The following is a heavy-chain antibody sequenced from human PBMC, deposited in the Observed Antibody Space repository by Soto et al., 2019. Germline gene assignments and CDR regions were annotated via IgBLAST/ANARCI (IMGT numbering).Heavy chain of an antibody. CDR1: GGSVSSGSYY. J-gene: IGHJ6*02. CDR3: AGGIGGGYDGSYYYGMDV. D-gene: IGHD3-3*01. Sequence: QVQLQESGPGLVKPSETLSLTCTVSGGSVSSGSYYWSWIRQPPGKGLEWIGYIYYSGSTNYNPSLKSRLTISVDTSKNQFCLERSSGTGAGRAVYYCAGGIGGGYDGSYYYGMDVWGQGTTVTVSS. V-gene: IGHV4-61*01. CDR2: IYYSGST.